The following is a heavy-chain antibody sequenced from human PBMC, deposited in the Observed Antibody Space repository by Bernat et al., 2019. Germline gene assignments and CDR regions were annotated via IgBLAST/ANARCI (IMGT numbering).Heavy chain of an antibody. CDR2: INPSGGST. CDR1: GYTFTSYY. D-gene: IGHD4-17*01. Sequence: QVQLVQSGAEVKKPGASVKVSCKASGYTFTSYYMHWVRQAPGQGLEWMGIINPSGGSTSYAQKFQGRVTMNRDTSTSTVYMELSSLRSEDTAVYYCARGALTTVTTRPYQAFDIWGQGTMVTVSS. J-gene: IGHJ3*02. CDR3: ARGALTTVTTRPYQAFDI. V-gene: IGHV1-46*03.